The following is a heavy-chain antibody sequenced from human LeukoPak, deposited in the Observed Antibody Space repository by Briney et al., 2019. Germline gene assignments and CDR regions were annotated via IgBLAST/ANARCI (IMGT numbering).Heavy chain of an antibody. CDR2: IYYSGST. Sequence: TSETLSLTCTVSGGSISSSSYYWGWIRQPPGKGLEWIGSIYYSGSTYYNPSLKSRVTISVDTSRNQFSLKLSSVTAADTAVYYCARRRARYGSETGTIVDYWGQGTLVTVSS. V-gene: IGHV4-39*01. D-gene: IGHD1-1*01. CDR1: GGSISSSSYY. CDR3: ARRRARYGSETGTIVDY. J-gene: IGHJ4*02.